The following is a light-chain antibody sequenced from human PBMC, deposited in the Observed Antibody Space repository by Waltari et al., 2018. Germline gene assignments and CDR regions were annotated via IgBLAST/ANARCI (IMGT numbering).Light chain of an antibody. Sequence: QSVLTQPPSVSGTPGQRVTIACSGSTSNIGAGPDLHLYQHLPGTAPKLLIYGNNNRPSGVPDRFSGSKSGTSASLAITGLQADDEADYFCQSFDNMLSGGVVFGGGTKLAVL. CDR2: GNN. J-gene: IGLJ2*01. V-gene: IGLV1-40*01. CDR1: TSNIGAGPD. CDR3: QSFDNMLSGGVV.